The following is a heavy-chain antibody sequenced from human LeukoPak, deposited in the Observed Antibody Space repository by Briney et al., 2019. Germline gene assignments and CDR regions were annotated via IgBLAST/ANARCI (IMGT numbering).Heavy chain of an antibody. J-gene: IGHJ6*02. CDR3: AGSPGSSGWYRYYYYGMDV. CDR1: GYTFTRYG. Sequence: ASVKVSCKASGYTFTRYGISWVRQAPGQGLEWMGWISAYNGNTNYAQKLQGRVTMTTDTSTSTAYMELRSLRSDDTAVYYCAGSPGSSGWYRYYYYGMDVWGQGTTVTVSS. CDR2: ISAYNGNT. V-gene: IGHV1-18*01. D-gene: IGHD6-19*01.